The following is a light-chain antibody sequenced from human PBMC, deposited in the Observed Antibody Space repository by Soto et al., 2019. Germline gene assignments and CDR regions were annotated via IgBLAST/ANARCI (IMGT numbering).Light chain of an antibody. J-gene: IGKJ5*01. CDR3: QQYNNWPPIT. CDR2: DTS. V-gene: IGKV3-15*01. Sequence: EIVLTQSPGTLSLSPGERATLSCRASQSVSIKLAWYQQKPGQAPRLLIYDTSTRATGIPARFGGSGSGTEFTLTISSLQSEDFAVYYCQQYNNWPPITFGQGTRLEIK. CDR1: QSVSIK.